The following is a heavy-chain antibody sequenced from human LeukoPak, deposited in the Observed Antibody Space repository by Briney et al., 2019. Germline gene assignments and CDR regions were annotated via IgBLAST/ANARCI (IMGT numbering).Heavy chain of an antibody. CDR2: INHSGST. D-gene: IGHD6-6*01. V-gene: IGHV4-34*01. J-gene: IGHJ4*02. CDR1: GGSFSGYY. CDR3: ARGRGSSSKGLGGY. Sequence: SETLSLTCAVYGGSFSGYYWCWIRQPPGKGLEWIGEINHSGSTNYNPSLKSRVTISVDTSKNQFFLKLSSVTAADTAVYYCARGRGSSSKGLGGYWGQGTLVTVSS.